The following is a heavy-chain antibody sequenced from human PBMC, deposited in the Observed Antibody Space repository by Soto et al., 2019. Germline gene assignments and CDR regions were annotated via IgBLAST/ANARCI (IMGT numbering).Heavy chain of an antibody. CDR2: IYYSGNT. V-gene: IGHV4-31*03. CDR3: AREESGPLDY. D-gene: IGHD3-10*01. J-gene: IGHJ4*02. CDR1: GGSTSSGGYY. Sequence: SETLSLTCTVSGGSTSSGGYYWSWIRQHPGKGLEWIGYIYYSGNTYYNPSLKSRVTISVDTSKNQFSLNLSSVTAADTAVYYCAREESGPLDYWGQGTLVTVSS.